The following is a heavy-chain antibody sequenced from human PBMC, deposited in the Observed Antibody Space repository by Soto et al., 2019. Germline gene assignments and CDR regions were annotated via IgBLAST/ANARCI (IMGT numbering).Heavy chain of an antibody. V-gene: IGHV3-23*01. J-gene: IGHJ6*02. CDR1: GFTFSSYA. D-gene: IGHD3-10*02. Sequence: VGSLRLSCAASGFTFSSYAMSWVRQAPGKGLEWVSAISGSGGSTYYADSVKGRFTISRDNSKNTLYLQMNSLRAEDTAVYYCAKYRLLTMIGYGMDVWGQGTTVTVSS. CDR2: ISGSGGST. CDR3: AKYRLLTMIGYGMDV.